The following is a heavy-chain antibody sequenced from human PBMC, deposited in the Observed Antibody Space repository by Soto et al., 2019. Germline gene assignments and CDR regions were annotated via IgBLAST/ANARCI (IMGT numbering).Heavy chain of an antibody. CDR1: GGSMSGSF. V-gene: IGHV4-59*01. Sequence: SETLSLTCTVSGGSMSGSFWSWIRQPPGKGLEWIGYIYYSGNTDCNPSLKSRVTISVDTSKNQFSLKLSSVTAADTAVYYCAGGAGYSGSCPSAPGGQGTLLPVSS. CDR2: IYYSGNT. J-gene: IGHJ5*02. CDR3: AGGAGYSGSCPSAP. D-gene: IGHD6-13*01.